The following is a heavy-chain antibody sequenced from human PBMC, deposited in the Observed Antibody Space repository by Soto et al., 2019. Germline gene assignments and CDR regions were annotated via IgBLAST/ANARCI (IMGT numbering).Heavy chain of an antibody. CDR1: GFTFKSYW. J-gene: IGHJ4*01. Sequence: EVYLVESGGGLVQPGGSLRLSCAASGFTFKSYWMAWVRQAPGKGLEWVANMKEDGGEINYVESVRGRFTISRDNAENSLHLQMSSLRAEDTAVYHCVRDRGYSTYDNWCHGTLVTVSS. V-gene: IGHV3-7*01. D-gene: IGHD3-22*01. CDR2: MKEDGGEI. CDR3: VRDRGYSTYDN.